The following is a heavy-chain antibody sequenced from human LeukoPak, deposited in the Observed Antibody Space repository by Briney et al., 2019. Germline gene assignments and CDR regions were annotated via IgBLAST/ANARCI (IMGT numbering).Heavy chain of an antibody. D-gene: IGHD3-3*01. V-gene: IGHV1-8*01. J-gene: IGHJ6*02. CDR2: MNANRGNT. CDR1: GYTFTSYD. Sequence: VASVNVSCKASGYTFTSYDINWVRQAPGHGLEWMGLMNANRGNTDYAQKFQGRVTMTRNTSMSTAYMHLNSLRSEDTAVYYFARGGCITIFGPVACMDVWGQGTTVTVSS. CDR3: ARGGCITIFGPVACMDV.